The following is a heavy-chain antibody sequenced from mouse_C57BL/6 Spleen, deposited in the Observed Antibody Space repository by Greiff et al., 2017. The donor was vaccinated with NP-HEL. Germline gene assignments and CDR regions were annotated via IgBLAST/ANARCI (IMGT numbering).Heavy chain of an antibody. CDR1: GYAFTNYL. Sequence: QVQLQQSGAELVRPGTSVKVSCKASGYAFTNYLIEWVKQRPGQGLEWIGVINPGSGGTNYNEKFKGKATLTADKSSSTAYMQLSSLTSEDSAVYFWARGGMDYWGQGTSVTVSS. V-gene: IGHV1-54*01. CDR2: INPGSGGT. J-gene: IGHJ4*01. CDR3: ARGGMDY.